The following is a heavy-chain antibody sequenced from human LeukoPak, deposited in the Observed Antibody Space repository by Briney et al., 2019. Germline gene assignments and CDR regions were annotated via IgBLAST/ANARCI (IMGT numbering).Heavy chain of an antibody. CDR2: IKQDGSEK. V-gene: IGHV3-7*03. CDR3: ARVHPYYDFWSGQAFDI. J-gene: IGHJ3*02. Sequence: GGSLRLSCAASGFTFSTYWMSWVRQAPGKGLEWVANIKQDGSEKYYVDSVKGRFTISRDNSKNSLYLQMNSLRAEDTAVYYCARVHPYYDFWSGQAFDIWGQGTMVTVSS. CDR1: GFTFSTYW. D-gene: IGHD3-3*01.